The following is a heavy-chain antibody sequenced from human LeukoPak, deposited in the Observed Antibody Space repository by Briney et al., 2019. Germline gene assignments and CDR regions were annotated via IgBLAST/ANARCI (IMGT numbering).Heavy chain of an antibody. Sequence: GGSLRLSCAASGFTFSSYAMRWVPQAPGKGLQWVSTISVRGDSTYYADSVKGQFTVSRDNSKNTLYLQMNSLRVEDTAVYYCAKDLGRDGYEIFDYWGQGTLVTVSS. D-gene: IGHD5-24*01. CDR2: ISVRGDST. CDR1: GFTFSSYA. CDR3: AKDLGRDGYEIFDY. V-gene: IGHV3-23*01. J-gene: IGHJ4*02.